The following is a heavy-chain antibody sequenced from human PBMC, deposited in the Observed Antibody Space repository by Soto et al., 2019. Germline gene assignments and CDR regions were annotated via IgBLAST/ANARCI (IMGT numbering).Heavy chain of an antibody. CDR3: SSSDSSGYKSQYYYYGMDV. V-gene: IGHV1-2*02. CDR2: INPNSGGT. Sequence: ASVKVSCKASGYTFNGYYMHWVRQAPGQGLEWMGWINPNSGGTNYAQKFQGRVTMTRDTSISTAYMELSRLRSDDTAVYYCSSSDSSGYKSQYYYYGMDVWGQGTTVTVSS. D-gene: IGHD3-22*01. CDR1: GYTFNGYY. J-gene: IGHJ6*02.